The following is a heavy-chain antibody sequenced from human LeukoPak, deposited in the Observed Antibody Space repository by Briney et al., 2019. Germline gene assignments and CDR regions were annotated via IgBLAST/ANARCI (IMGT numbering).Heavy chain of an antibody. CDR3: AREHYDFWSGPGWFDP. J-gene: IGHJ5*02. D-gene: IGHD3-3*01. CDR2: IYTSGST. CDR1: GGPISSYY. Sequence: SETLSLTCTVSGGPISSYYWSWIRQPAGKGLEWIGRIYTSGSTNYNPSLKSRVTMSVDTSKNQFSLKLSSVTAADTAVYYCAREHYDFWSGPGWFDPWGQGTLVTVSS. V-gene: IGHV4-4*07.